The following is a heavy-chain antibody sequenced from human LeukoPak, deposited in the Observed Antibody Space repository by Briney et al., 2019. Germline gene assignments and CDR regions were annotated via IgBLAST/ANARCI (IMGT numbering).Heavy chain of an antibody. CDR3: AREYYDILTGYIDY. Sequence: GGSLRLTCAASGFIFSSYGMHWVRQAPGKGLEWVAVISYDGSNKYYADSVKGRFTLSRDNAKNTLYLQMNSLRAEDTAVYYCAREYYDILTGYIDYWGQGTLVTVSS. CDR1: GFIFSSYG. CDR2: ISYDGSNK. V-gene: IGHV3-30*03. D-gene: IGHD3-9*01. J-gene: IGHJ4*02.